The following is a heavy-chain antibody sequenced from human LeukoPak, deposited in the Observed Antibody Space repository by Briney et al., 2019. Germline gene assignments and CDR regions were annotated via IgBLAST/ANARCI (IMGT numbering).Heavy chain of an antibody. CDR3: AKRGVVIRVILVGFHKEAYYFES. D-gene: IGHD3/OR15-3a*01. Sequence: GGSLRLSCAASGFTFSSYSMNWVRQAPGKGLEWVSSISSSSSYIYYADSVKGRFTIARDNRKSTLYLQMNSLRAEDTAVYFCAKRGVVIRVILVGFHKEAYYFESWGQGALVTVSS. V-gene: IGHV3-21*04. CDR1: GFTFSSYS. J-gene: IGHJ4*02. CDR2: ISSSSSYI.